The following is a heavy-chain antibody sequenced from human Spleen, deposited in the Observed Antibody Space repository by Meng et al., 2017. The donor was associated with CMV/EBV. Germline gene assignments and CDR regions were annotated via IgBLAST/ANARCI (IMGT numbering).Heavy chain of an antibody. D-gene: IGHD3-3*01. CDR1: GDSISSSNYY. Sequence: SETLSLTCNVSGDSISSSNYYWSWIRQPPEKGLEWIGSIYYSGSTFYNPSLKSRVTISVDTSKNQFSLKLSSVTAADTAVYYCARAASTSYDFWSGLGHYFDHWGQGTLVTVSS. CDR2: IYYSGST. V-gene: IGHV4-39*07. J-gene: IGHJ4*02. CDR3: ARAASTSYDFWSGLGHYFDH.